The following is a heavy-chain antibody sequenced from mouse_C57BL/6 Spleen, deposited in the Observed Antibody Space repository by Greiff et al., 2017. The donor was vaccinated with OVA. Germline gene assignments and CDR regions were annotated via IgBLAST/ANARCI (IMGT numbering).Heavy chain of an antibody. Sequence: VKLMESGPELVKPGASVKISCKASGYAFSSSWMNWVKQRPGKGLEWIGRIYPGDGDTNYNGKFKGKATLTADKSSSTAYMQLSSLTSEDSAVYFCARGSLRYYFDYWGQGTTLTVSS. CDR2: IYPGDGDT. CDR3: ARGSLRYYFDY. V-gene: IGHV1-82*01. CDR1: GYAFSSSW. D-gene: IGHD1-1*01. J-gene: IGHJ2*01.